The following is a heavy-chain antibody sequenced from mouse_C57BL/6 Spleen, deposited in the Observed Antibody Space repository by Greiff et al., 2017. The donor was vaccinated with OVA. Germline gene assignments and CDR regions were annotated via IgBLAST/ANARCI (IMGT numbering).Heavy chain of an antibody. CDR2: IHPNSGST. J-gene: IGHJ2*01. CDR3: ARGVARENYYCDY. V-gene: IGHV1-64*01. D-gene: IGHD1-1*02. CDR1: GYTFTSYW. Sequence: QVQLQQPGAELVKPGASVKLSCKASGYTFTSYWMHWVKQRPGQGLEWIGMIHPNSGSTNYNEKFKSKATLTVDKSSSTAYMQLSSLTSEDSAVYYCARGVARENYYCDYWGQGTTLTVSS.